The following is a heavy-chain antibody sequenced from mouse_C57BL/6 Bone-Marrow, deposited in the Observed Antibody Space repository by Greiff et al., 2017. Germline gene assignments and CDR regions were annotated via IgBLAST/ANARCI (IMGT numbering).Heavy chain of an antibody. J-gene: IGHJ1*03. Sequence: QVQLQQPGAELVKPGASVKLSCKASGYTFTSYWVHWVKQRPGQGLEWIGMIHPNSGSTNYNEKFKSKATLTVDKSSSTAYMQLSSLTSEDSAVYYCARKGGYYYGSSYWYFDVWGTGTTVTVSS. CDR3: ARKGGYYYGSSYWYFDV. CDR1: GYTFTSYW. V-gene: IGHV1-64*01. CDR2: IHPNSGST. D-gene: IGHD1-1*01.